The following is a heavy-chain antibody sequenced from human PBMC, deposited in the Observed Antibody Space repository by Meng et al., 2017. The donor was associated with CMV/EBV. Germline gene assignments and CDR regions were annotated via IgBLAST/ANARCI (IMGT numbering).Heavy chain of an antibody. CDR2: ISSSSSYI. V-gene: IGHV3-21*01. D-gene: IGHD3-22*01. CDR3: ARVQCYDSSGYPCY. CDR1: GFTFSSYS. J-gene: IGHJ4*02. Sequence: GGSLRLSCAASGFTFSSYSMNWVRQAPGKGLEWVSSISSSSSYIYYADSVKGRFTISRDNAKNSLYLQMNNLRAEDTAVYYCARVQCYDSSGYPCYWGQGTLVTVSS.